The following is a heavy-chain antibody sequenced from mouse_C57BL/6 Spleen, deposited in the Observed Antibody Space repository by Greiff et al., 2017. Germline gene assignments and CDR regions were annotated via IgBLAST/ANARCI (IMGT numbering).Heavy chain of an antibody. D-gene: IGHD1-1*01. V-gene: IGHV1-64*01. CDR1: GYTFTSYW. CDR2: INPKGGST. Sequence: QVQLQQSGAELVKPRASVKLSCKASGYTFTSYWIHWVKQRPGQGLEWIGMINPKGGSTNYNEKFKSKATLPVDKSSSTAYMQLHSLTSDDSAVYFCAETTVVARGYAMDYWGQGTSVTVSS. CDR3: AETTVVARGYAMDY. J-gene: IGHJ4*01.